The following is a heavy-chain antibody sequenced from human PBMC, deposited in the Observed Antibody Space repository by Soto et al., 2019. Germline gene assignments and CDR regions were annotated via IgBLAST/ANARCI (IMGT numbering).Heavy chain of an antibody. CDR2: INHSGNT. Sequence: QVQLQQWGAGLLKPSETLSLTCAVYGGSFSGYYWSWLRQPPGKGPEWIGEINHSGNTKYTPSLESRVTISVDTSKNQFSLKLNSVSAADTAVYYCARTGGMDVGSQGATVTVSS. CDR3: ARTGGMDV. CDR1: GGSFSGYY. J-gene: IGHJ6*02. V-gene: IGHV4-34*01.